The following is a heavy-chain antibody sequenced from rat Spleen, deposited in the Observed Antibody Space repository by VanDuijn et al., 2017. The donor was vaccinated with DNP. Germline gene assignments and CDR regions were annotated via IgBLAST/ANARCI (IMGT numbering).Heavy chain of an antibody. D-gene: IGHD1-6*01. Sequence: EVQLVESGGNLVQPGRSLKLSCAASGFTFSDYYVAWVRQAPTKGLEWVAYISYDGSSTFYGDSVKGRFTISRDNAKSTLYLQMDNLRSEDTATYFCATYYGFNSYLFDYWGQGVMVTVSS. V-gene: IGHV5-20*01. J-gene: IGHJ2*01. CDR2: ISYDGSST. CDR1: GFTFSDYY. CDR3: ATYYGFNSYLFDY.